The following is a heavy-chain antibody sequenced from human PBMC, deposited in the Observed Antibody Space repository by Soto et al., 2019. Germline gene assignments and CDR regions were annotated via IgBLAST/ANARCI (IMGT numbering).Heavy chain of an antibody. CDR3: VCSRSAYFDL. CDR2: IAYDGGNK. Sequence: VQFVESGGGVVPPGRSLRLSCAASGFTFSNYAMHWVRQAPGKGLEWVTVIAYDGGNKYYADSGKGRFTISRENSRYRLYLQMSILRAEDTAVYYCVCSRSAYFDLCGQGTLVTVSS. J-gene: IGHJ4*02. CDR1: GFTFSNYA. D-gene: IGHD6-13*01. V-gene: IGHV3-30*15.